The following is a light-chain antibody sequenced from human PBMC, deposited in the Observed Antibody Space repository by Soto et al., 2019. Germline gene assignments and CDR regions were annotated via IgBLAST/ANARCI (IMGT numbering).Light chain of an antibody. CDR2: DAS. CDR3: QQSYNVPRPT. Sequence: ITQCPSSLASWGGDRVIITCRAGQSIADYFKWYQQKTGKEPKLLIYDASTLKSGVPSRFSGSGSGTDFILTISSLQPEDFATYYCQQSYNVPRPTFGGGTKVDIK. CDR1: QSIADY. V-gene: IGKV1-39*01. J-gene: IGKJ4*01.